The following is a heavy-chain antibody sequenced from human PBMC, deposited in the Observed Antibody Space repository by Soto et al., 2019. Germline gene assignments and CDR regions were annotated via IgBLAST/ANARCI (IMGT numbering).Heavy chain of an antibody. D-gene: IGHD3-22*01. CDR3: ARDRNDYYDISGYYRHYYYYGMDV. CDR2: IIPILGIA. Sequence: ASVKVSCKASGGTFSSYAISWVRQAPGQGLEWMGGIIPILGIANYAQKFQGRVTITADQSTSTAYMELSSLRSEDTAVYYCARDRNDYYDISGYYRHYYYYGMDVWGQGTTVTVSS. J-gene: IGHJ6*02. V-gene: IGHV1-69*10. CDR1: GGTFSSYA.